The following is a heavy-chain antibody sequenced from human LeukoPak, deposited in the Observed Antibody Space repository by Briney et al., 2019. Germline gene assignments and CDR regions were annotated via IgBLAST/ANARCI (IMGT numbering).Heavy chain of an antibody. CDR1: GFTFSSYA. V-gene: IGHV3-30*04. J-gene: IGHJ6*03. Sequence: GGSLRLSCAASGFTFSSYAMHWVRQAPGKGLEWVAVISYDGSNKYYADSVKGRFTVSRDNAKNTVYLQMDSLRAEDTAVYYCARVFRAAAGTVYYYYYYMDVWGKGTTVTVSS. CDR3: ARVFRAAAGTVYYYYYYMDV. D-gene: IGHD6-13*01. CDR2: ISYDGSNK.